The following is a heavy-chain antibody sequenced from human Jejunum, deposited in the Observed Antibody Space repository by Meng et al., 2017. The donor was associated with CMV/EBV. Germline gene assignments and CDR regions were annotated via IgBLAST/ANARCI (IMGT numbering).Heavy chain of an antibody. CDR3: ARDDYGDAGAYFDY. Sequence: ASGFTFRYYALHWVRQAAGKGLEWVAVMSYDGNNQYFADSVKGRFTLSRDNSKNTVYLQMNSLRPEDTAVYYCARDDYGDAGAYFDYWGQGTLVTVSS. D-gene: IGHD4-17*01. V-gene: IGHV3-30-3*01. J-gene: IGHJ4*02. CDR2: MSYDGNNQ. CDR1: GFTFRYYA.